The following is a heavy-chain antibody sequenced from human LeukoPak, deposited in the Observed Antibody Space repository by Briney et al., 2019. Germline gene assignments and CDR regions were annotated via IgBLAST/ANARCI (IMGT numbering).Heavy chain of an antibody. V-gene: IGHV3-73*01. CDR2: IRTKANSYGT. J-gene: IGHJ4*02. CDR1: GFTFSGSA. CDR3: TRQKGPIAAAGNSQYYFDY. D-gene: IGHD6-13*01. Sequence: GGSLRLSCAASGFTFSGSAMHWVRQASEKGLEWAGRIRTKANSYGTAYAASVKGRFTISRDDSKNTAYLQMNSLKIEDTAMYYCTRQKGPIAAAGNSQYYFDYWGQGTLVTVSS.